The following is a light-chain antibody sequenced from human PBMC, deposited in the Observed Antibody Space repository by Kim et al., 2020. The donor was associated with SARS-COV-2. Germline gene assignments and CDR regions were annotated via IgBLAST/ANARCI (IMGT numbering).Light chain of an antibody. CDR1: RSNIGGNS. Sequence: GQRVTIACSGSRSNIGGNSVNWYQQFPGMAPKLLIYTNRQRPSGVSDRFSGSKAGTSASLVISGLQPGDEADYYCASWDDSQNGWVFGGGTQLTVL. CDR2: TNR. V-gene: IGLV1-44*01. J-gene: IGLJ3*02. CDR3: ASWDDSQNGWV.